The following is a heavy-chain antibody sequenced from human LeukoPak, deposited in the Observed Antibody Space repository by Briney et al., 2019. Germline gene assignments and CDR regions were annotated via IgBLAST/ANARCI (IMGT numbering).Heavy chain of an antibody. V-gene: IGHV1-46*01. CDR2: INPSGGST. Sequence: ASVKVSCKASGYTFTNHYMYWVRQAPGQGLEWIGVINPSGGSTSYAQKFQGRVTMTRDTSTRTVYMEVNSLRSEDAAVYYCARQGTYSSAIGMGYWGQGTLVTVSS. CDR3: ARQGTYSSAIGMGY. CDR1: GYTFTNHY. D-gene: IGHD6-19*01. J-gene: IGHJ4*02.